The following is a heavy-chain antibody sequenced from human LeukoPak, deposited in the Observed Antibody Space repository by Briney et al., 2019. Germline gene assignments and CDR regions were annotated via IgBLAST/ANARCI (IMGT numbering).Heavy chain of an antibody. CDR2: INWNGGST. J-gene: IGHJ4*02. CDR3: ARDYYGSGSRPGGFDY. V-gene: IGHV3-20*01. CDR1: GFSFSTYA. Sequence: GGSLRLSCAASGFSFSTYAMYWVRQAPGKGLEWVSGINWNGGSTGYADSVKGRFTISRDNAKNSLYLQMNSLRAEDTALYHCARDYYGSGSRPGGFDYWGQGTLVTVSS. D-gene: IGHD3-10*01.